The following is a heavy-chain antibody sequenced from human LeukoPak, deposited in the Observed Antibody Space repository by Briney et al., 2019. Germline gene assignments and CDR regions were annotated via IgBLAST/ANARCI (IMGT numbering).Heavy chain of an antibody. J-gene: IGHJ4*02. CDR1: GFTFSSYE. D-gene: IGHD3-22*01. V-gene: IGHV3-48*03. Sequence: GGSLRLSCAASGFTFSSYEMNWVRQAPGKGLEWVSYISSSGSTIYYADSVKGRFTISRDNAKNSLYLQMNSLRAEDTALHYCAKTALSDSSGYYSPFDYWGQGTLVTVSS. CDR2: ISSSGSTI. CDR3: AKTALSDSSGYYSPFDY.